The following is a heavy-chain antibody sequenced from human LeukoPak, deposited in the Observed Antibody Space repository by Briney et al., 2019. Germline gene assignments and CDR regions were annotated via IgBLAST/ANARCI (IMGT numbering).Heavy chain of an antibody. Sequence: PGGSLRLSCAASGFTFSSYAMSWVRQAPGKGLEWVSAISGSGGSTYYADSVKGRFTISRDNSKNTLYLQMNSLRAEDTAVYYCARARLEIAMTDHYYFDYWGQGTLVTVSS. J-gene: IGHJ4*02. D-gene: IGHD6-19*01. V-gene: IGHV3-23*01. CDR2: ISGSGGST. CDR1: GFTFSSYA. CDR3: ARARLEIAMTDHYYFDY.